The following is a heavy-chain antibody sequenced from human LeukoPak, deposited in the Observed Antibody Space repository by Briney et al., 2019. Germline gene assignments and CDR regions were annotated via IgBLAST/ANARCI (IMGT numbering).Heavy chain of an antibody. J-gene: IGHJ4*02. CDR2: INGRGDAP. D-gene: IGHD3-10*01. Sequence: PGGSLRLSCAASGFTFNNFAMTWVRQAPGKGLEWVSSINGRGDAPFYADSVKDRFTISRDNSKNTLYLQMSSLRAEDTALYYCAKETTPNFGPGSYSYDYWGQGTLVTVSS. CDR1: GFTFNNFA. V-gene: IGHV3-23*01. CDR3: AKETTPNFGPGSYSYDY.